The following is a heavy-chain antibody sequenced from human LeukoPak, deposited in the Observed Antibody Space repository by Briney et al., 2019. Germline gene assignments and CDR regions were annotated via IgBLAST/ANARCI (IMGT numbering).Heavy chain of an antibody. V-gene: IGHV3-9*01. D-gene: IGHD2-15*01. CDR1: GFTFDDYA. CDR3: ARLLNSYYFDY. CDR2: ISWNSGSI. J-gene: IGHJ4*02. Sequence: GGSLRLSCAASGFTFDDYAMHWVRQAPGKGLEWVSGISWNSGSIGYADSAKGRFTISRDNAKNSLYLQMNSLRAEDTALYYCARLLNSYYFDYWGQGTLVTVSS.